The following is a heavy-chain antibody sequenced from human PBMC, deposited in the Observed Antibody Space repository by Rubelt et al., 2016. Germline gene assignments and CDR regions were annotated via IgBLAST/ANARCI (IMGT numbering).Heavy chain of an antibody. CDR2: IYYSGRT. CDR1: GDSISSASSY. D-gene: IGHD2-2*01. Sequence: QVQLQESGPGLVKPSETLSLTCTVSGDSISSASSYWSWIRQSPGKGLEWIGYIYYSGRTHYKPSLQSRVTISIDTSKNQFYLKRRSVTAADTAVYYGARVTAVPAAIPDHWGQGTLVNVSS. V-gene: IGHV4-61*01. CDR3: ARVTAVPAAIPDH. J-gene: IGHJ4*02.